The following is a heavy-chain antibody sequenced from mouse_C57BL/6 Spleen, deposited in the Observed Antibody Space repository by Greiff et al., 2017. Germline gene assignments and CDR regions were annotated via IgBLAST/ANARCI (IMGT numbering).Heavy chain of an antibody. CDR2: INPNNGGT. Sequence: VQLQQSGPELVKPGASVKISCKASGYTFTDYYMNWVKQSHGKSLEWIGDINPNNGGTSYNQKFKGKATLTVDKSSSTAYMELRSLTSEDSAVYYCARFDYAIDYWGQGTTLTVSS. V-gene: IGHV1-26*01. J-gene: IGHJ2*01. D-gene: IGHD2-4*01. CDR3: ARFDYAIDY. CDR1: GYTFTDYY.